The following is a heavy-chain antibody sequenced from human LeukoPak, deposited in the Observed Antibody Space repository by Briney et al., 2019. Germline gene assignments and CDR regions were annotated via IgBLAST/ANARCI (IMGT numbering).Heavy chain of an antibody. V-gene: IGHV1-46*01. Sequence: ASVKVSCKASGYTFTSFYMQWVRQAPGQGLEWMGIINPSGGSTNYAQKFQGRVSMTRDTSTSTVYMELSSLRSEDTAVYYCARGPSHYDFWSGYFYYWGQGTLVTVSS. CDR2: INPSGGST. J-gene: IGHJ4*02. CDR1: GYTFTSFY. CDR3: ARGPSHYDFWSGYFYY. D-gene: IGHD3-3*01.